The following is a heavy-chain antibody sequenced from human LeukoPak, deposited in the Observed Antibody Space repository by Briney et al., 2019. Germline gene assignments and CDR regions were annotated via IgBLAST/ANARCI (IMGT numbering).Heavy chain of an antibody. CDR1: GYSFSTYW. CDR3: ARRLDGSSRHFDY. D-gene: IGHD1-26*01. J-gene: IGHJ4*02. CDR2: IYPGDSDT. V-gene: IGHV5-51*01. Sequence: PGESLKISCKGSGYSFSTYWIGWVRQMPGKGLEWMGIIYPGDSDTRYSPSFQGQVTISVDKSISTAYLQWSSLKASDTAMYYCARRLDGSSRHFDYWGQGTLVTVSS.